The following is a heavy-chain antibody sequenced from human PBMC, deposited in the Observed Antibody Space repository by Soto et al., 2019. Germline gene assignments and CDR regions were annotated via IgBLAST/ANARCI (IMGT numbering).Heavy chain of an antibody. Sequence: SETLSLTCTVSGGSISSGDYYWSWIRQPPGKGLEWIGYIYYSGSTYYNPSLKSRVTISVDTSKNQFSLKLSSVTAADTAVYYCALGGYSYGFSSFDPWGQGTLVTVSS. J-gene: IGHJ5*02. CDR3: ALGGYSYGFSSFDP. CDR2: IYYSGST. V-gene: IGHV4-30-4*01. CDR1: GGSISSGDYY. D-gene: IGHD5-18*01.